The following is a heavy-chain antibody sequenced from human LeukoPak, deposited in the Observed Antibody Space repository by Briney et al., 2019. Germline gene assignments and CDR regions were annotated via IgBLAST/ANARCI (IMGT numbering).Heavy chain of an antibody. CDR3: ARLRSSIFGVVMAIDY. CDR2: IYYSGST. Sequence: SETLSLTCTVSSGSISSSSYYWGWIRQPPGKGLEWIGSIYYSGSTYYNPSLKSRVTISVDTSKNQFSLKLSSVTAADTAVYYCARLRSSIFGVVMAIDYWGQGTLVTVSS. J-gene: IGHJ4*02. CDR1: SGSISSSSYY. D-gene: IGHD3-3*01. V-gene: IGHV4-39*01.